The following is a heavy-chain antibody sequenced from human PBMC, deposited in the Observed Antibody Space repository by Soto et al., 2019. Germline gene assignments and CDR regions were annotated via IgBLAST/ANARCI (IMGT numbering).Heavy chain of an antibody. Sequence: QPGGSLRLSCAASGFTFSSYGMPWVRQAPGKGLEWVAVISYDGSNKYYADSVKGRFTISRDNSKNTLYLQMNSLRAEDTAVYYCAKDRSDSGSYYWNYWGQGTLVTVSS. CDR3: AKDRSDSGSYYWNY. D-gene: IGHD1-26*01. CDR1: GFTFSSYG. V-gene: IGHV3-30*18. CDR2: ISYDGSNK. J-gene: IGHJ4*02.